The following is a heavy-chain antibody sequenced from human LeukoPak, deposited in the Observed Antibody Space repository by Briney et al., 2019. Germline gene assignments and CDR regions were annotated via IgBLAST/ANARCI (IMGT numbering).Heavy chain of an antibody. CDR3: ARIMVRGVIATPYFDY. V-gene: IGHV4-59*08. J-gene: IGHJ4*02. CDR2: IYYSGST. D-gene: IGHD3-10*01. CDR1: GGSISSYY. Sequence: SETPSPTCTVSGGSISSYYWSWIRPPPGKGLEWIGYIYYSGSTNYNPSLKSRVTISVDTSKNQFSLKLSSVTAADTAVYYCARIMVRGVIATPYFDYWGQGTLVTVSS.